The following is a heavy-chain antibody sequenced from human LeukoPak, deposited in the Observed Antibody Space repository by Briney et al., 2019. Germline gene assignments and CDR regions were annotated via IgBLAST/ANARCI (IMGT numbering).Heavy chain of an antibody. CDR3: ARAPYDILTRLGAFDI. V-gene: IGHV4-59*01. Sequence: SETLSLTCTVSGGPISSYYWSWVRQPPGKGLEWVGYIYYSGSTKYNPSLKSGVTISVDTSKNQFSLKLSSVTAADTAVYYSARAPYDILTRLGAFDIWGQGTMVTVSS. CDR1: GGPISSYY. CDR2: IYYSGST. J-gene: IGHJ3*02. D-gene: IGHD3-9*01.